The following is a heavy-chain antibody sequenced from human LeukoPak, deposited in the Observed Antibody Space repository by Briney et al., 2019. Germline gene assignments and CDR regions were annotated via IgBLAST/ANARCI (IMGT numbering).Heavy chain of an antibody. V-gene: IGHV4-39*07. CDR3: ARAKGYYDSRYNWFDP. CDR1: GGSISSSSYY. J-gene: IGHJ5*02. CDR2: IYYSGST. Sequence: SETLSLTCTVSGGSISSSSYYWGWIRQPPGKGLEWIGSIYYSGSTYYNPSLKSRVTISVDTSKNQFSLKLSSVTAADTAVYYWARAKGYYDSRYNWFDPWGQGALVTVSS. D-gene: IGHD3-22*01.